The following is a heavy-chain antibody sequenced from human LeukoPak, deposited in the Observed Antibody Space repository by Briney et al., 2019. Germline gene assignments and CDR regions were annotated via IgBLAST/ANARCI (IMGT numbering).Heavy chain of an antibody. CDR3: ARDGYNSHFDY. D-gene: IGHD5-24*01. V-gene: IGHV3-48*03. Sequence: GGSLRLSCAASGFTFSSYEMNWVRQAPGKGLEWVSYISSSGSTIYYADSVKGRFTISRDNAKNSLYLQMNSLRAEDTAVYYCARDGYNSHFDYWGQGTLVTVSS. J-gene: IGHJ4*02. CDR2: ISSSGSTI. CDR1: GFTFSSYE.